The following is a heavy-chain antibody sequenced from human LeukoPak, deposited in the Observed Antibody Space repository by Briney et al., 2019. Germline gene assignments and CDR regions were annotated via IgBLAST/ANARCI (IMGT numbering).Heavy chain of an antibody. D-gene: IGHD3-22*01. J-gene: IGHJ4*02. CDR2: LSSSDDSA. CDR3: AKYYYGSSGSRAFDY. V-gene: IGHV3-23*01. Sequence: GGSLRLSCAASGFTFSYYAMSWVRQAPGKGLEWVSALSSSDDSAYYADSVKGRFTISRDNSKNTLYLQMNSLRAEDTAIYYCAKYYYGSSGSRAFDYWGQGTLVTVSS. CDR1: GFTFSYYA.